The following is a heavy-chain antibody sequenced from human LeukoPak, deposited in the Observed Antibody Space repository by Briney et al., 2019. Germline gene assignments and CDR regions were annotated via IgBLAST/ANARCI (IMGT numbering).Heavy chain of an antibody. CDR3: VRGTGY. CDR1: GFTFSTYV. V-gene: IGHV3-64D*06. CDR2: ISSNGDNT. J-gene: IGHJ4*02. Sequence: GGSLRLSCSVSGFTFSTYVMHWVRQAPGKGLEYVSAISSNGDNTYYADSVKGRFTISRDNSKNTLYLQLSSLRADDTAVYYCVRGTGYWGQGTLVTVSS.